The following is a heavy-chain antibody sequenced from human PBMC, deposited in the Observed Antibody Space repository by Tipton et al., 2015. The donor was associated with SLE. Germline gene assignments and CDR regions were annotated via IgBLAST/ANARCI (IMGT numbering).Heavy chain of an antibody. CDR3: ARRTSHALDY. D-gene: IGHD2-2*01. CDR1: GFTFSSYA. Sequence: SLRLSCAASGFTFSSYAMHWVRQAPGKGLEWVAVISYDGSNKYYADSVKGRFTISRDNSKNTLYLQMNSLRAEDTAVYYCARRTSHALDYWGQGTLVTVSS. CDR2: ISYDGSNK. V-gene: IGHV3-30-3*01. J-gene: IGHJ4*02.